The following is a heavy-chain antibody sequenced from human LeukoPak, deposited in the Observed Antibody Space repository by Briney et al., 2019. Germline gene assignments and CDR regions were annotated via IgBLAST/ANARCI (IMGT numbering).Heavy chain of an antibody. D-gene: IGHD3-3*01. CDR2: IIPILGIA. CDR3: AIEIRGYDFWSGPHRFDY. Sequence: ASVKVSCKASGGTFSSYAISWVRQAPGQGLEWMGRIIPILGIANYAQKFQGRVTITADKSTSTAYMEPSSLRSEDTAVYYCAIEIRGYDFWSGPHRFDYGGQGPLVTVSS. V-gene: IGHV1-69*04. J-gene: IGHJ4*02. CDR1: GGTFSSYA.